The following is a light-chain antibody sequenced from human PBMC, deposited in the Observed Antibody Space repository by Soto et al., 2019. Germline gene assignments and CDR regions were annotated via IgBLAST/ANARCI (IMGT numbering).Light chain of an antibody. CDR3: QHYYSWPWT. CDR2: GAS. V-gene: IGKV3-15*01. J-gene: IGKJ1*01. Sequence: EIVMTQSPGTLSMSPGERATLSCRASQSLSSDLAWYQQKPGQAPRLLIYGASTRATGIPARFMGSGSGTEFTLTITSLQSEDSALYFCQHYYSWPWTFGQGTKVDIK. CDR1: QSLSSD.